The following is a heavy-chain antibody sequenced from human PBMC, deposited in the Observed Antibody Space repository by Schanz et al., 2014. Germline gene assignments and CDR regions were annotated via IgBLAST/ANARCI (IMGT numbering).Heavy chain of an antibody. CDR2: ISSSGSYT. Sequence: PGGSLRLSCAASGFTFSDYYMSWIRQAPGKGLEWVSYISSSGSYTNYADSVKGRFTTSRDNGKKSLYLRMNSLRAEDTAVYYCARDAVTSVLTPGFYYWGQGTLVTVSS. V-gene: IGHV3-11*06. D-gene: IGHD4-17*01. J-gene: IGHJ4*02. CDR3: ARDAVTSVLTPGFYY. CDR1: GFTFSDYY.